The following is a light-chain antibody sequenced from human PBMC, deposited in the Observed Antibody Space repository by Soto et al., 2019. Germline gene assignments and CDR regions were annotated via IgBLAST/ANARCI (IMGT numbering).Light chain of an antibody. CDR2: GAS. Sequence: EIVLTQSPGTLSLSPVERATLSCRASQSVSSSYLAWYQQKPGQAPRLLIYGASSRATGIPDRFTGSGSGTDFTLTISRLEPDDFATYYCQQYSVYWTFGQGTKVDIK. J-gene: IGKJ1*01. CDR3: QQYSVYWT. CDR1: QSVSSSY. V-gene: IGKV3-20*01.